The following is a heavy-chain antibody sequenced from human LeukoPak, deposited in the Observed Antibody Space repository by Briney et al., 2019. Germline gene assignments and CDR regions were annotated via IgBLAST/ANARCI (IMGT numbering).Heavy chain of an antibody. D-gene: IGHD3-10*01. CDR1: GGSISSSSYY. CDR2: IYYSGST. J-gene: IGHJ4*02. Sequence: SETLSLTCTVSGGSISSSSYYWGWIRQPPGKGLEWIGSIYYSGSTYYNPSLRSRVTISADTSMSHFSLKLSSVTAADTAVYYCARDQTYSGSGIYTYFDYWGQGILVTVSS. CDR3: ARDQTYSGSGIYTYFDY. V-gene: IGHV4-39*02.